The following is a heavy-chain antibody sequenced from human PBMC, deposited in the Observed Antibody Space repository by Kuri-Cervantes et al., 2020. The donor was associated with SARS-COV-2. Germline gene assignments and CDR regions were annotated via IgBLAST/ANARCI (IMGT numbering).Heavy chain of an antibody. Sequence: GESLKISCAASGFTFDDYAMHWVRQAPGKGLEWVAVISYDGSNKYYADSVKGRFTISRDNSKNTLYLQMNSLRAEDTAVYYCARGFLEWLDYWGQGTLVTVSS. V-gene: IGHV3-30-3*01. D-gene: IGHD3-3*01. CDR2: ISYDGSNK. J-gene: IGHJ4*02. CDR3: ARGFLEWLDY. CDR1: GFTFDDYA.